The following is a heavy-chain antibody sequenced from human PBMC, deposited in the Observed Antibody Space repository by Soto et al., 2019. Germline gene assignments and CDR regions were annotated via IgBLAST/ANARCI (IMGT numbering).Heavy chain of an antibody. J-gene: IGHJ6*02. D-gene: IGHD6-13*01. Sequence: GGSLRLSCAASGFTFSSYAMSWVRQAPGKGLEWVSAISGSGGSTYYADSVKGRFTISRDNSKNTLYLQMNSLRAEDTAVYYCAKKANRKQLVHYYYYYYGMDVWGQGTTVTVSS. CDR3: AKKANRKQLVHYYYYYYGMDV. V-gene: IGHV3-23*01. CDR1: GFTFSSYA. CDR2: ISGSGGST.